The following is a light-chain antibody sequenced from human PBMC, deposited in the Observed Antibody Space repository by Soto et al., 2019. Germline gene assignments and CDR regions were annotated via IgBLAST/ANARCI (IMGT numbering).Light chain of an antibody. CDR1: KNDIGVYDF. J-gene: IGLJ1*01. CDR2: EVS. V-gene: IGLV2-14*01. CDR3: SSYTSTDTLVV. Sequence: QSALTQPPSASGSPGQSVTISCTGTKNDIGVYDFVSWYQQHPGKAPKLIIYEVSNRPSGVSNRFSGSKSGNTASLTISGLQAEDEADYYCSSYTSTDTLVVFGTGTKVTVL.